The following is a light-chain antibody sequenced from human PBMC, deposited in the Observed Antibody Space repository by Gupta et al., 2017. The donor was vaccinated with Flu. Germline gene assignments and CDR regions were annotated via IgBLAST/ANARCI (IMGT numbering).Light chain of an antibody. V-gene: IGLV1-40*01. J-gene: IGLJ3*02. CDR3: QSYDSSRSGYWV. CDR1: SSSSGGGYD. CDR2: GNG. Sequence: QSVLTLPPSVSGAPGQRVTISFTWSSSSSGGGYDLDWYQQHQETAPKLLIYGNGNRPSGVPDRFSGSKSGTSTSLAITGLQAEDEADYYCQSYDSSRSGYWVFGGGTKLTVL.